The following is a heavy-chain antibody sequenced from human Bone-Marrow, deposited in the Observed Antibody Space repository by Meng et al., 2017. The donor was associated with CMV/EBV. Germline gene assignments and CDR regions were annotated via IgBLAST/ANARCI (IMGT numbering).Heavy chain of an antibody. J-gene: IGHJ4*02. Sequence: SETLSLTCTVSGGSVSSGSYYWSWIRQPPGKGLEWIGYIYYSGSTNYNPSLKSRVTISVDTSKNQFSLKLSSVTAADTAVYYCRGYYDSSGYYPSVDFWGQGTLVTVSS. V-gene: IGHV4-61*01. D-gene: IGHD3-22*01. CDR3: RGYYDSSGYYPSVDF. CDR1: GGSVSSGSYY. CDR2: IYYSGST.